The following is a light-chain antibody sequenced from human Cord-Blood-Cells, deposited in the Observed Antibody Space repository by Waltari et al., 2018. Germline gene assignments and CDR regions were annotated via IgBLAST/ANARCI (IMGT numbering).Light chain of an antibody. J-gene: IGKJ1*01. Sequence: DIQMTQSPSSLSASVGDRVTITCRASQSISSYLNWYQQKPGKAPKLLIYAASSLQRGVPSRFSGNGSGTDFTLTISSLQPEDFATYYCQQSYSTLWTFGQGTKVEIK. CDR3: QQSYSTLWT. CDR1: QSISSY. CDR2: AAS. V-gene: IGKV1-39*01.